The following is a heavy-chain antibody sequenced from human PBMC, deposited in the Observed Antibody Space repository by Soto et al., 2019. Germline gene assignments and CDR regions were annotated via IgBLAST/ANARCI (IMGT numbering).Heavy chain of an antibody. Sequence: GGSLRLSCAASGFTFSDHYMDWVRQAPGKGLEWVSRIKNKDRAYTREYAASVEGRFTISRDDSKNSVYLQMNSLKTEDTAMYYCARARSGYPIDLWGQGTLVTVSS. CDR3: ARARSGYPIDL. CDR1: GFTFSDHY. CDR2: IKNKDRAYTR. V-gene: IGHV3-72*01. J-gene: IGHJ5*02. D-gene: IGHD3-22*01.